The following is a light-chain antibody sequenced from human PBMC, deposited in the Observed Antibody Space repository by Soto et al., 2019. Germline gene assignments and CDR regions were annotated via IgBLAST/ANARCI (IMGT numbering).Light chain of an antibody. CDR3: QKYNSARWT. CDR1: QSVLYSSNNKNY. Sequence: DVVLTPSPYSLAVSLGARATINCKSSQSVLYSSNNKNYLAWYQQKPGKVPKLLIYAASTLQSGVPSRFSGSGSGTDFTLTISSLQPEDVATYYCQKYNSARWTFGQGTKVDI. J-gene: IGKJ1*01. V-gene: IGKV4-1*01. CDR2: AAS.